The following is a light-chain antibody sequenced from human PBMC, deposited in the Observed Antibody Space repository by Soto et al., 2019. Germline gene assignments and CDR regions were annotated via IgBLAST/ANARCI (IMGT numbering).Light chain of an antibody. J-gene: IGKJ1*01. V-gene: IGKV3D-15*01. CDR1: QSVDKF. CDR2: DSS. CDR3: QHYNYWPPKT. Sequence: EIVMTQSPATLSVSPGERATLSCRASQSVDKFLAWYQQRPGQPPRLLIFDSSNRATGVPVRFSGSGSGTEFTLTISNLQSEDFAVYYCQHYNYWPPKTFGQGTKVDIK.